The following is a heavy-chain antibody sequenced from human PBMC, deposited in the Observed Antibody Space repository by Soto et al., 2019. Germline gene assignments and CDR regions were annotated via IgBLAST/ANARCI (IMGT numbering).Heavy chain of an antibody. D-gene: IGHD3-3*01. Sequence: QVQLQESGPGLVKPSQTLSLTCTVSGGSIRSGDFYWGWVRQPPGKGLEWIGYIYYTGSTYYNPSLKSRLTISVDTSKNQFALKMNSGTAADTAVYYCVRVEWKNSNFDYWGQGTLVTVSS. J-gene: IGHJ4*02. CDR1: GGSIRSGDFY. CDR2: IYYTGST. V-gene: IGHV4-30-4*01. CDR3: VRVEWKNSNFDY.